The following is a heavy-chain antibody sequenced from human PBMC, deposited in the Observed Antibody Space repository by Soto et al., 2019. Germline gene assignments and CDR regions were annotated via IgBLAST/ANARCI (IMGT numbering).Heavy chain of an antibody. J-gene: IGHJ4*02. CDR3: AREAPILQLGPNFDY. D-gene: IGHD1-1*01. Sequence: QVQLVQSGAEVKKPGASVKVSCKASGYTFTSYYMHWVRQAPGQGLEWMGIINPSGGSTSYAQKFQGRVTMTRDTSTSTVYMELSSLRSEDTAVYYCAREAPILQLGPNFDYWGQGTLVTVSS. V-gene: IGHV1-46*01. CDR2: INPSGGST. CDR1: GYTFTSYY.